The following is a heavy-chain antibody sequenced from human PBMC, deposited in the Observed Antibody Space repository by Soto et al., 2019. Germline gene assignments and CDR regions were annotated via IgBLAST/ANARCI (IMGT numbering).Heavy chain of an antibody. CDR1: GGSISSSSYY. CDR3: ARSLRGLRVGELSEARFDP. CDR2: IYYSGST. J-gene: IGHJ5*02. V-gene: IGHV4-39*01. D-gene: IGHD3-16*02. Sequence: QLQLQESGPGLVKPSETLSLTCTVSGGSISSSSYYWGWIRQPPGKGLEWIGSIYYSGSTYYNPSLKCRVTISVDTSKNQFSLKLSSVTAADTAVYYCARSLRGLRVGELSEARFDPWGQGTLVTVSS.